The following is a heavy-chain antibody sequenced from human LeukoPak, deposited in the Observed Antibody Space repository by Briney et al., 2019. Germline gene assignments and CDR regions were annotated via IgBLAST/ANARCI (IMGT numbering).Heavy chain of an antibody. Sequence: SETLSLTCTVSGYSISSGYYWGWIRQPPGKGLEWIGRIHASGSINYDPSLKSRVSISVDTSKNQFSLNLSSVTAADTAVYYCAREFRKGLDWFDPWGQGTLVTVSS. V-gene: IGHV4-38-2*02. CDR1: GYSISSGYY. CDR2: IHASGSI. CDR3: AREFRKGLDWFDP. J-gene: IGHJ5*02.